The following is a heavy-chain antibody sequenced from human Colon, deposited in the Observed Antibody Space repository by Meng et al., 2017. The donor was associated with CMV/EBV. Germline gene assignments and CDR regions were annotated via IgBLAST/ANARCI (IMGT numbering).Heavy chain of an antibody. V-gene: IGHV3-30*02. Sequence: GESLKISCAASGFNLGNMHWVRQAPGMGLEWVAFMRFAGSDKYYADSVKGRFTISRDNSKNTLYLQMNSLRADDTAAYYCAGDPGLPNGMDVWGQGTTVTVSS. CDR3: AGDPGLPNGMDV. CDR1: GFNLGN. D-gene: IGHD4-11*01. CDR2: MRFAGSDK. J-gene: IGHJ6*02.